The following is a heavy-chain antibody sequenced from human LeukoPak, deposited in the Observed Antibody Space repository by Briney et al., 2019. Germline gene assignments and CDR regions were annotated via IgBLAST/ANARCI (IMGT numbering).Heavy chain of an antibody. CDR2: IYYSGST. CDR1: GGSISSGDYY. D-gene: IGHD1-26*01. V-gene: IGHV4-30-4*08. CDR3: ARTLRYSGSYYGG. J-gene: IGHJ4*02. Sequence: SQTLSLTCTVSGGSISSGDYYWSWIRQPPGKGLEWIVYIYYSGSTYYNPSLKSRVTISVDTSKNQFSLKLSSVTAADTAVYYCARTLRYSGSYYGGWGQGTLVTVSS.